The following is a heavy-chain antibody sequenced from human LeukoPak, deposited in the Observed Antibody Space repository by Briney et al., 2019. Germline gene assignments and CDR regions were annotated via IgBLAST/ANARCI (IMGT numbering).Heavy chain of an antibody. V-gene: IGHV3-23*01. CDR1: GFTFSSLA. CDR2: ISGSAGYT. CDR3: AKDRIDSWSYYYIDD. Sequence: GGSLRLSCAASGFTFSSLAMSWVRQAPGKGLEWVSGISGSAGYTYYAVSVKGRFTISRDNSRNTLFLQMNSLRVEDTAVYYCAKDRIDSWSYYYIDDWGQGTLVTVSS. D-gene: IGHD3-10*01. J-gene: IGHJ4*02.